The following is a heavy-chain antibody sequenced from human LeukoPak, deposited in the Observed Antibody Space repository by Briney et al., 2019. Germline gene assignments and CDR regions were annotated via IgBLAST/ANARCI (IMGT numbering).Heavy chain of an antibody. Sequence: GGSLRLSCAASGFTFSDYYMSWIRQAPGKGLKWVSYISSSGSTIYYADSVKGRFTIPRDNAKNSLYLQMNSLRAEDTAVYYCARARWGVAGSYYFDYWGQGTLITVSS. CDR3: ARARWGVAGSYYFDY. CDR2: ISSSGSTI. CDR1: GFTFSDYY. D-gene: IGHD3-16*01. V-gene: IGHV3-11*04. J-gene: IGHJ4*02.